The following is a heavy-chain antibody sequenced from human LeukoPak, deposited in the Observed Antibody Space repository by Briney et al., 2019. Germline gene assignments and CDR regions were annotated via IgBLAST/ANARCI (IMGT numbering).Heavy chain of an antibody. CDR2: ISGSGSYI. J-gene: IGHJ4*02. V-gene: IGHV3-21*01. D-gene: IGHD3-10*01. CDR1: GFTFSSYS. CDR3: ARDAGG. Sequence: GGSLRLSCAASGFTFSSYSMNWVRQAPGKGLEWVSSISGSGSYIDYADSVKGRFTISRDNAKNSLYLQMNSLRAEDTAVYYCARDAGGWGQGTLVTVSS.